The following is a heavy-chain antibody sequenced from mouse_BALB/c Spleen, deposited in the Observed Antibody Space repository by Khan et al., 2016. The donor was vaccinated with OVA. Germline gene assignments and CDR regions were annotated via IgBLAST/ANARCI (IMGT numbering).Heavy chain of an antibody. CDR2: IWSDGAS. Sequence: QVQLKESGPGLVAPSQSLSITCTVSGFSLTSYGVHWVRQPPGKGLEWLIVIWSDGASTYNSALKSRLSISKDNSKSHVFLKMNSLQTDDTAMYYCARGNFYAMDYWGQGTSVTVSS. CDR3: ARGNFYAMDY. CDR1: GFSLTSYG. V-gene: IGHV2-6*02. D-gene: IGHD2-1*01. J-gene: IGHJ4*01.